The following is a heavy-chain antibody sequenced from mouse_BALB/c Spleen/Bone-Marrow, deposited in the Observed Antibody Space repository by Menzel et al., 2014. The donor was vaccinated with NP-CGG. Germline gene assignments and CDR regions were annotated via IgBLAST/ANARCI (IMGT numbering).Heavy chain of an antibody. CDR1: GFTFTDYY. D-gene: IGHD2-2*01. V-gene: IGHV7-3*02. J-gene: IGHJ2*01. CDR3: ARDGYDNY. CDR2: IRNKANGYTT. Sequence: EVQGVESGGGLVQPGGSLRLSCATSGFTFTDYYMSWVRQPPGKALAWLGFIRNKANGYTTEYSASVKGRFTISRDNSQSILYLQMNTLRAEDSATYYCARDGYDNYWGQGTTLTVSS.